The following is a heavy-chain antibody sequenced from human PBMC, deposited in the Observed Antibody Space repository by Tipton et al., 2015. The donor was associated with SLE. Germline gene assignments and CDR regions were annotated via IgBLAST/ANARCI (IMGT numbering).Heavy chain of an antibody. CDR3: ARAFTYDYWSADSGTPSLAYFDY. V-gene: IGHV4-39*07. D-gene: IGHD3-3*01. J-gene: IGHJ4*01. CDR2: ISYSGRT. Sequence: TLSLTCTVSGGSISSSPYYWAWIRQSPGKGLEWIGSISYSGRTYYNPSLKSRVTISHDTSKDQFSLKVTSVTAADTAVYFCARAFTYDYWSADSGTPSLAYFDYWGHGTLVTVSS. CDR1: GGSISSSPYY.